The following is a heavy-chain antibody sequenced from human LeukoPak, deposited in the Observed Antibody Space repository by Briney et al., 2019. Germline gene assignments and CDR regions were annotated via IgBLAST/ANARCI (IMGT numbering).Heavy chain of an antibody. Sequence: ASVKVSCKASGYTFTIYYMHWVRQAPGQGLEWMGIINPSGGSTSYAQKFQGRVTMTRDTSTSTVYMELSSLRSEDTAVYYCARDTVLLWFGEQMNYFDYWGQGTLVTVSS. V-gene: IGHV1-46*01. CDR3: ARDTVLLWFGEQMNYFDY. D-gene: IGHD3-10*01. CDR1: GYTFTIYY. J-gene: IGHJ4*02. CDR2: INPSGGST.